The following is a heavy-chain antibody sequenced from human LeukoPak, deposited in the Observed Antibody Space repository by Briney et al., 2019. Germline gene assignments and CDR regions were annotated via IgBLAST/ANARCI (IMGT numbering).Heavy chain of an antibody. CDR1: GFTFSSYA. CDR2: ISTSGGST. CDR3: TTVPTTIMGY. Sequence: PGGSLRLSCAASGFTFSSYAMSWVRQAPGKGLEWVSTISTSGGSTYYADSVKGRFTISRDNSKNTLYLQMNSLKTEDTAVYCCTTVPTTIMGYWGQGTLVTVSS. V-gene: IGHV3-23*01. J-gene: IGHJ4*02. D-gene: IGHD1-14*01.